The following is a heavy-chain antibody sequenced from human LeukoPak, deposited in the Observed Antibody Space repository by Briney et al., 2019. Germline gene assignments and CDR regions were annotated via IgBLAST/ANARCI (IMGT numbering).Heavy chain of an antibody. D-gene: IGHD2-15*01. J-gene: IGHJ2*01. V-gene: IGHV4-59*12. Sequence: SETLSLTCTVSGDSISSYYWSWIRQPPGKGLEWIGYIYYSGNTNYNPTLKSRLTISVDRSKNQFSLKLSSVTAADTAVYYCARGSGGYCSGGSCYHWYFDLWGRGTLVTVSS. CDR3: ARGSGGYCSGGSCYHWYFDL. CDR2: IYYSGNT. CDR1: GDSISSYY.